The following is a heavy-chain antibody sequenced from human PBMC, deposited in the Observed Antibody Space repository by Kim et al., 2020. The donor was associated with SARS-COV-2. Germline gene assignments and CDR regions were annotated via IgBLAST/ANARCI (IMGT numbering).Heavy chain of an antibody. J-gene: IGHJ6*02. CDR2: ISGSGGST. Sequence: GGSLRLSCAASGFTFSSYAMSWVRQAPGKGLEWVSAISGSGGSTYSADSATGRFTFSSDNSKNTLYRQMNSLRTEHTAVYYCAKDRGYDFWSADNYYYYGMDVWGQGTTVTVSS. V-gene: IGHV3-23*01. CDR1: GFTFSSYA. D-gene: IGHD3-3*01. CDR3: AKDRGYDFWSADNYYYYGMDV.